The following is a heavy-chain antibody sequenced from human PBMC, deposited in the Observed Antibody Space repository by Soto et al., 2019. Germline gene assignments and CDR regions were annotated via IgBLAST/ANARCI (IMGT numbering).Heavy chain of an antibody. CDR2: ISGSGGST. D-gene: IGHD3-10*01. Sequence: EVQLLESGGGLVQPGGSLRLSCAASGFTFSSYAMSWVRQAPGKGLEWVSAISGSGGSTYYADSVKGRFTISRDNSKNTLYLQMNSLRAEDTAVYYCAKRAGGSFGEWNWLDPWGQGTLVTVSS. V-gene: IGHV3-23*01. J-gene: IGHJ5*02. CDR3: AKRAGGSFGEWNWLDP. CDR1: GFTFSSYA.